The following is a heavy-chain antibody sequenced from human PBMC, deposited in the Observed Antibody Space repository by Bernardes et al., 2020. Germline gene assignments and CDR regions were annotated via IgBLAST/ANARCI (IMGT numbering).Heavy chain of an antibody. CDR2: ISAYNDNT. D-gene: IGHD3-3*01. Sequence: ASVKVSCKASGYTFSSYGISWVRQAPGQGLEWMGWISAYNDNTNYAQKLQGRVTMITDTSTSTAYMELRSLRSDDTAVYYCAKDLRDFWTGSYFDYWGQGTLVTVSS. CDR1: GYTFSSYG. J-gene: IGHJ4*02. V-gene: IGHV1-18*01. CDR3: AKDLRDFWTGSYFDY.